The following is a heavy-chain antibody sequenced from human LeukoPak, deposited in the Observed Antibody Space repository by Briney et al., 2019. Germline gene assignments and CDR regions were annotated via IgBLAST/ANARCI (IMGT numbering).Heavy chain of an antibody. Sequence: ASVKVSCKASGYTFTGYYMHWVRQAPGQGLEWMGWINPNSGGTNYAQKFQGRVTMTRDTSISTAYMELSRLRSDDTAVYYCARNIWFGESADAFDIWGQGTMVTVSS. CDR2: INPNSGGT. CDR1: GYTFTGYY. CDR3: ARNIWFGESADAFDI. D-gene: IGHD3-10*01. J-gene: IGHJ3*02. V-gene: IGHV1-2*02.